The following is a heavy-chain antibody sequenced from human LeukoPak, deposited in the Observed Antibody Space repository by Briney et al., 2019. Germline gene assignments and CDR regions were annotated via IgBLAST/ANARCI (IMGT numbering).Heavy chain of an antibody. J-gene: IGHJ3*02. CDR3: ARDRGSYYDFWSGDNDAFDI. CDR2: ISAYNGNT. CDR1: GYTFTSYG. Sequence: GASVKVSCKASGYTFTSYGISWVRQAPGQGLEWMGWISAYNGNTTYAQKLQGRVTMTTDTSTSTAYMELRSLRSDDTAVYYCARDRGSYYDFWSGDNDAFDIWGQGTMVTVSS. D-gene: IGHD3-3*01. V-gene: IGHV1-18*01.